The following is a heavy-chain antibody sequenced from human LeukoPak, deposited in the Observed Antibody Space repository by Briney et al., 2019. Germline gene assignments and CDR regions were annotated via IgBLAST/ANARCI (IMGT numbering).Heavy chain of an antibody. D-gene: IGHD2-15*01. V-gene: IGHV1-2*02. Sequence: ASVKVPCKASGYTFTGYYMHWVRQAPGQGLEWMGWINPNSGGTNYAQKFQGRVTMTRDTSISTAYMELSRLRSDDTAVYYCARDLKDIVVVVAATPGTGWGQGTQVTVSS. J-gene: IGHJ4*02. CDR2: INPNSGGT. CDR3: ARDLKDIVVVVAATPGTG. CDR1: GYTFTGYY.